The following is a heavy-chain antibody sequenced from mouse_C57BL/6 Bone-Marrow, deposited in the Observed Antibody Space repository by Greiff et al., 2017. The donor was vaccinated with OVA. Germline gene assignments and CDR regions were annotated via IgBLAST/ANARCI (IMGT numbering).Heavy chain of an antibody. J-gene: IGHJ1*03. Sequence: EVKLVESGEGLVKPGGSLKLSCAASGFTFSSYAMSWVRQTPEKRLEWVAYISSGGDYIYYADTVKGRFTISRDNARNTLYLQMSSLKSEDTAMYYCTRVIYYGILGFDVWGTGTTVTVSS. CDR3: TRVIYYGILGFDV. CDR2: ISSGGDYI. D-gene: IGHD1-1*01. V-gene: IGHV5-9-1*02. CDR1: GFTFSSYA.